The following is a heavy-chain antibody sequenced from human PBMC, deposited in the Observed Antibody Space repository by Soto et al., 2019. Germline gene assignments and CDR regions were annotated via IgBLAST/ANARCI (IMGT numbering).Heavy chain of an antibody. CDR2: IIPIFGTA. CDR1: GGTFSSYA. D-gene: IGHD3-3*01. CDR3: AVGFWSGYYPPFDY. V-gene: IGHV1-69*13. Sequence: GASVKVSCKASGGTFSSYAISWVRQAPGQGLEWMGGIIPIFGTANYAQKFQGRVTITADESTSTAYMELSSLRSEDTAVYYCAVGFWSGYYPPFDYWGQGTLVTVSS. J-gene: IGHJ4*02.